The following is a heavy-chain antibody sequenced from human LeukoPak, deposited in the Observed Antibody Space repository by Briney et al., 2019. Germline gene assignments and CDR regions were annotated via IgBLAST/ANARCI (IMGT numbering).Heavy chain of an antibody. CDR1: GFAFSSYD. CDR3: AKAETTSGYF. J-gene: IGHJ4*02. Sequence: QSGGSLRLSCAASGFAFSSYDMSWVRQSPGKGLEWVSAISGSGGSTYYADSVKGRFTISTDNSKNTPYLQMDSLRAEDTAVYYCAKAETTSGYFWGQGTLVTVSS. CDR2: ISGSGGST. V-gene: IGHV3-23*01. D-gene: IGHD1-7*01.